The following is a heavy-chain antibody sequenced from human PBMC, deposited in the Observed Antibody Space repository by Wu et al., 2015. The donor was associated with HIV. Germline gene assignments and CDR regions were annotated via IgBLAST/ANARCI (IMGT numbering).Heavy chain of an antibody. V-gene: IGHV1-69*13. D-gene: IGHD3-10*01. J-gene: IGHJ5*02. CDR1: GYNLNLFG. Sequence: QVQLVQSGAAVKKPGDSVKVSCKIFGYNLNLFGINWVRQAPGQGPEWVAWISPMFGTTKYAQKFQDRVTITSDLYTSTVYMELRSLRPEDTAIYYCAREIDDPVIMVRAGFDPWGQGTLITVSS. CDR3: AREIDDPVIMVRAGFDP. CDR2: ISPMFGTT.